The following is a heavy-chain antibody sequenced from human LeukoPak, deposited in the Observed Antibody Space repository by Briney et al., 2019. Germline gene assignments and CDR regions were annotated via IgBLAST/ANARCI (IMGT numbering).Heavy chain of an antibody. CDR2: IYYSGST. Sequence: PSETLSLTCTVSGGSISSYYWSWIRQPPGKGLEWIGYIYYSGSTNYNPSLKSRVTISVDTSKNQFSLKLSSVTAADTAVYYCARLVDYGSLDYWGQGTLVTVSS. D-gene: IGHD3-10*01. J-gene: IGHJ4*02. CDR3: ARLVDYGSLDY. CDR1: GGSISSYY. V-gene: IGHV4-59*08.